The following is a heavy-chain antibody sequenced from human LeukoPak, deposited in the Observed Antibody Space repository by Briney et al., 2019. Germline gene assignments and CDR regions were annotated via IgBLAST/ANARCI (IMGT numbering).Heavy chain of an antibody. D-gene: IGHD3-22*01. J-gene: IGHJ4*02. CDR1: GGSIRSYY. CDR3: ARIYPDSSGPY. Sequence: SETLSLTYTVSGGSIRSYYWSWIRQPPGKGLEWIGYIYDTGRTDYNPSLKSRVTISVDTSKNQFSLKLSSVTAADTAVYYCARIYPDSSGPYWGQGTLVTVSS. CDR2: IYDTGRT. V-gene: IGHV4-59*01.